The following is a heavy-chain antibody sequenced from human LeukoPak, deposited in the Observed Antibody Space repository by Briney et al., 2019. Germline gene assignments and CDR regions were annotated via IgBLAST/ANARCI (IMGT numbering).Heavy chain of an antibody. CDR1: GFTFDDYA. CDR2: ISWNSGSI. V-gene: IGHV3-9*01. Sequence: GGSLRLSCAASGFTFDDYAMHWVRQAPGKGLEWVSGISWNSGSIGYADSVKGRFTISRDNAKNSLYLQMNSLRAEDTALYYCAKANSSSWYLYAFDIWGQGTMVTVSS. D-gene: IGHD6-13*01. J-gene: IGHJ3*02. CDR3: AKANSSSWYLYAFDI.